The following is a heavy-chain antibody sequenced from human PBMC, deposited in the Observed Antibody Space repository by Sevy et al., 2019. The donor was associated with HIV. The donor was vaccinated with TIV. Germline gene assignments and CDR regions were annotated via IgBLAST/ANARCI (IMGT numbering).Heavy chain of an antibody. Sequence: SETLSLTCTVSDGSISSGSYYWSWIRQPAGKGLEWIGRIYTSGSTNYNPSLKSRVTMSVDTSKNQFSLKLSSVTAADTAVYYCASEMYYYDSSGYSYFDSWGQGTLVTVSS. CDR3: ASEMYYYDSSGYSYFDS. CDR1: DGSISSGSYY. CDR2: IYTSGST. J-gene: IGHJ4*02. D-gene: IGHD3-22*01. V-gene: IGHV4-61*02.